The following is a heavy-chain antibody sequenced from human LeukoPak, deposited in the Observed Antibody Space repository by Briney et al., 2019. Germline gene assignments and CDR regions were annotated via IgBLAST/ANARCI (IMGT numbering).Heavy chain of an antibody. CDR2: ISSSSSYI. J-gene: IGHJ4*02. CDR3: AREGNSGYDYES. D-gene: IGHD5-12*01. Sequence: GGSLRLPYAASGFTFSNYKMDWVRQAPGMGLEWVSSISSSSSYIFYAGSVVGRFTIPRHNAKNSLYLQMNSLRAEDTAVYYCAREGNSGYDYESWGQGTLVTVSS. CDR1: GFTFSNYK. V-gene: IGHV3-21*06.